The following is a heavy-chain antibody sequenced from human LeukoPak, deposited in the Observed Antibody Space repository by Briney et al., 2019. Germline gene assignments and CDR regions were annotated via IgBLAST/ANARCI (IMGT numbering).Heavy chain of an antibody. CDR3: AKDSWSHNGIYDPFDI. V-gene: IGHV3-23*01. Sequence: GGSLRLSCAASGFTFSSYTMSWVRQAPWKGLEWVSTISTSDGNTYYADSVKGRFTVSRDNSKNTLFLQMNSLRPEDTAVYYCAKDSWSHNGIYDPFDIWGQGTVVTVSS. CDR1: GFTFSSYT. D-gene: IGHD2-8*01. CDR2: ISTSDGNT. J-gene: IGHJ3*02.